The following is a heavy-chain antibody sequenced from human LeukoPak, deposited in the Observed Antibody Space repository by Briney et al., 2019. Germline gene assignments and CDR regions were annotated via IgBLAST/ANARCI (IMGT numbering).Heavy chain of an antibody. Sequence: GGSLRLSCAGSGFSVSDNYMTWIRQAPGKGLELISYISSSGSIIYDADSVKGRFTISRDNAKNSLYLQMDSLRAEDTAVYYCARGPQQFGLDYWGQGTLVTVSS. CDR2: ISSSGSII. CDR1: GFSVSDNY. CDR3: ARGPQQFGLDY. J-gene: IGHJ4*02. D-gene: IGHD3-10*01. V-gene: IGHV3-11*01.